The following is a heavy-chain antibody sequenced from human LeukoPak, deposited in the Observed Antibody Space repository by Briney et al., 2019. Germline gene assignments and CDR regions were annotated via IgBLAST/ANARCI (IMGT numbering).Heavy chain of an antibody. Sequence: PGGSVRLSCVGSGFMFSRFGLIWVRQAPGKGLEWVSGIHGNGGTTYYGDSVKGRFTISRDNSKSTLYLQMNSLRVEDTAEYFCGRDPNGDYVGAFEFWGQGTKVAVSS. CDR2: IHGNGGTT. D-gene: IGHD3-16*01. CDR3: GRDPNGDYVGAFEF. V-gene: IGHV3-23*01. CDR1: GFMFSRFG. J-gene: IGHJ3*01.